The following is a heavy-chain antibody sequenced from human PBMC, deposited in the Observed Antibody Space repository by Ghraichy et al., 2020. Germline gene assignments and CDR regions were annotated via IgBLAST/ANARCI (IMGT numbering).Heavy chain of an antibody. CDR3: ARGPEDSSGDAFDI. V-gene: IGHV3-21*01. Sequence: GGSLRLSCAASGFTFSSYSMNWVRQAPGKGLEWVSSISSSSSYIYYADSVKGRFTISRDNAKNSLYLQMNSLRAEDTAVYYCARGPEDSSGDAFDIWGQGTMVTVSS. J-gene: IGHJ3*02. D-gene: IGHD6-25*01. CDR2: ISSSSSYI. CDR1: GFTFSSYS.